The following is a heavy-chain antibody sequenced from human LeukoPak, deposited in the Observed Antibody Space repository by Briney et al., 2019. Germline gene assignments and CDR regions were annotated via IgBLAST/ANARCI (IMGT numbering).Heavy chain of an antibody. J-gene: IGHJ3*02. CDR3: ARHPVRRVGATFHAFDI. D-gene: IGHD1-26*01. CDR1: GGFITSSTHY. CDR2: SYYSGSI. Sequence: SEALRLTCTVSGGFITSSTHYWGWIRRPPGKGLEWIGSSYYSGSIYSNPSLKSRVTISVDTSNNQFSLNLSSMTAADTAVYYCARHPVRRVGATFHAFDIWGQGTTVTVSS. V-gene: IGHV4-39*01.